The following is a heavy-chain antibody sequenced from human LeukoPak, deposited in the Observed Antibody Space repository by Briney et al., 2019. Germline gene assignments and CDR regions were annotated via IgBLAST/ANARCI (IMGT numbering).Heavy chain of an antibody. V-gene: IGHV4-59*01. CDR2: IYYGGST. CDR1: GGSISSYY. J-gene: IGHJ6*03. D-gene: IGHD4-11*01. CDR3: ASLWDYIKTGDYMDV. Sequence: PSETLSLTCTVSGGSISSYYWSWIRQPPGKGLEWIGYIYYGGSTNYNPSLKSRVTISVDTSKNQFSLKLSSVTAADTAVYYCASLWDYIKTGDYMDVWGKGTTVTVSS.